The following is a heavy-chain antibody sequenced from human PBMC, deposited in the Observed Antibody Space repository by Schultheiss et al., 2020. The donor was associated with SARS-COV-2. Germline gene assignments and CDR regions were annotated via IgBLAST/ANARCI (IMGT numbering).Heavy chain of an antibody. CDR3: SRDSYFSFDY. Sequence: GGSLRLSCAASGFTFDDYAMHWVRQAPGKGLEWVGFMRSRAYGGTIEYAASVKGRFTISRDDSKSIAYLQMNSLETEDTAVYYCSRDSYFSFDYWGQGTLVTVSS. V-gene: IGHV3-49*04. CDR1: GFTFDDYA. J-gene: IGHJ4*02. D-gene: IGHD2/OR15-2a*01. CDR2: MRSRAYGGTI.